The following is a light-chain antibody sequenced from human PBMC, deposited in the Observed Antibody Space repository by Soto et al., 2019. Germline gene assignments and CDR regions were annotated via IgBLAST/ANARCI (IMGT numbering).Light chain of an antibody. J-gene: IGLJ3*02. CDR2: EDT. CDR3: SSFTGSNNYLV. V-gene: IGLV2-8*01. Sequence: QSALTQPPSASGFPGQSVTISCTGPKSDIGGDNDVSWYHRQPGRAPKLIIYEDTERPSGVPGRFSGSKSGDTASLTVTGLQAEDEGEYYCSSFTGSNNYLVFGGGTKLTVL. CDR1: KSDIGGDND.